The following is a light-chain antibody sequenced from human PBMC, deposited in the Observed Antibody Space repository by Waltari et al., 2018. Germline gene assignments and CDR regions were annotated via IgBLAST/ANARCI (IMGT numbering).Light chain of an antibody. CDR2: KAS. CDR1: QTITNW. Sequence: DIQMTQSPSSLSASVGDRVTITCRASQTITNWLAWYQQKPGKAPKFLIYKASTLESGVPSRFSGSGSGTEFTLTISSLQPGDFATYYCQQFNSFPWTFGHGTTVEIK. V-gene: IGKV1-5*03. J-gene: IGKJ1*01. CDR3: QQFNSFPWT.